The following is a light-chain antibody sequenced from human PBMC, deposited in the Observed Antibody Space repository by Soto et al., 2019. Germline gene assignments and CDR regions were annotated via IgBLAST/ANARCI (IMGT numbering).Light chain of an antibody. CDR3: QQYNNWPPN. CDR1: ESVGRH. Sequence: EIVMTQSPATLSGSAGERATLSWRASESVGRHLAWYHQKPGQAPKLLIFDASTRATGVPARFSGSGYGTEFNLTVSSLQSEDIAVYFCQQYNNWPPNFGQGTRLEIK. V-gene: IGKV3-15*01. CDR2: DAS. J-gene: IGKJ5*01.